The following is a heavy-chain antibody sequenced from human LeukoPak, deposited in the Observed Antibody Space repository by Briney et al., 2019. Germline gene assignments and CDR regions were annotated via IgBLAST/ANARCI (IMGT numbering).Heavy chain of an antibody. J-gene: IGHJ4*02. V-gene: IGHV3-48*04. D-gene: IGHD5-18*01. CDR2: ISSSSSTI. CDR1: GFTFSSYS. Sequence: GGSLRLSCAASGFTFSSYSMNWVRQAPGKGLEWVSYISSSSSTIYYADSVKGRFTISRDNAKNTLYLQMNSLRAEDTAVYYCARDDTAIDYWGQGTLVTVSS. CDR3: ARDDTAIDY.